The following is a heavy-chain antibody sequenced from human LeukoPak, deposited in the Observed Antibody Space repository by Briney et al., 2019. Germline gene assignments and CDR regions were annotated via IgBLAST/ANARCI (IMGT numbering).Heavy chain of an antibody. CDR1: GGSISSHY. D-gene: IGHD3-16*01. Sequence: QASETLSLTCTVSGGSISSHYWSWIRQPPGKGLEWIGYIYYSGSTNYNPSLKSRVTISVDTSKNQFSLKLSSVTAADTAVYYCARDSLLGESNWFDPWGQGTLVTVSS. CDR2: IYYSGST. V-gene: IGHV4-59*11. CDR3: ARDSLLGESNWFDP. J-gene: IGHJ5*02.